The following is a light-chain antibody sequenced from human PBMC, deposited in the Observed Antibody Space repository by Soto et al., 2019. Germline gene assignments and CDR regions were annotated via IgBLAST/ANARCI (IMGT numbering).Light chain of an antibody. CDR2: GAS. V-gene: IGKV3-11*01. CDR3: QQHSHWPPWT. Sequence: EVVLTQSPATLSLSPGERATLSCRASQNIRTFLDWYQQKPGQAPRLLIYGASNRATGIPARFSGSGSGTDFTLTISSLESEDFAVYYGQQHSHWPPWTFGKGTRVEI. CDR1: QNIRTF. J-gene: IGKJ1*01.